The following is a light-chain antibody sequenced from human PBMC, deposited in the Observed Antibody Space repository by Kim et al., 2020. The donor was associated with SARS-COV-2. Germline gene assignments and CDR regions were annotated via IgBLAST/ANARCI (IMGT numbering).Light chain of an antibody. J-gene: IGKJ2*01. V-gene: IGKV1-12*01. CDR2: GAS. CDR3: QQAHTFPHT. Sequence: SASVGDRVTTTCRASQYISTYLAWYQQKSGKAPKLLIYGASTLQSGVPSRFSGSGSGTTFTLTISSLQPEDFATYFCQQAHTFPHTFGQGTKLEI. CDR1: QYISTY.